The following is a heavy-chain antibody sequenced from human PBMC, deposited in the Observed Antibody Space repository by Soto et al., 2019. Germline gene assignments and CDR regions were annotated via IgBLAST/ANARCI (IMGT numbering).Heavy chain of an antibody. CDR2: LDGSGGTT. D-gene: IGHD1-7*01. Sequence: EVQLLESGGGLVQPGGSLRLSCAASGFTASGFTFSSSAMSWVRQAPGKGLEWVSALDGSGGTTYYADSVKGRFTISRDSSRNTLSLQMNSLRAEDTALYYCAKCIQVNWNYDAFHIWGQGTMVTVSS. J-gene: IGHJ3*02. V-gene: IGHV3-23*01. CDR1: GFTFSSSA. CDR3: AKCIQVNWNYDAFHI.